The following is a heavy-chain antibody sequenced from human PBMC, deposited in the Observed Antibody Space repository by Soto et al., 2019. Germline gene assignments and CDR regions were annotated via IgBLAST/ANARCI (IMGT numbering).Heavy chain of an antibody. CDR3: ARGSSSSSSPGNWFHP. J-gene: IGHJ5*02. Sequence: QLQLQESGPGLVKPSETLSLTCTVSGGSISSSSYYWGWIRQPPGKGLEWIGSIYYSGSTYYNPSLKSRVTISVDTSKNQFSLKLSSVTAADTAVYYCARGSSSSSSPGNWFHPWGQGTLVTVSS. CDR2: IYYSGST. D-gene: IGHD6-6*01. V-gene: IGHV4-39*01. CDR1: GGSISSSSYY.